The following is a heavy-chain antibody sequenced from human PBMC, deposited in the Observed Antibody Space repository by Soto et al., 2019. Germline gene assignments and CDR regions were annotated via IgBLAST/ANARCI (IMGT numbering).Heavy chain of an antibody. CDR1: GGSISSYY. D-gene: IGHD2-21*01. J-gene: IGHJ3*02. V-gene: IGHV4-59*08. Sequence: QVQLQESGPGLVKPSETLSLTCTVSGGSISSYYWSWIRQPPGKGLEWIGYIYYSGSTNYNPSLKSRVTISVDMSKNQFSLKLSSVTAADTAVYYCARLSRIAGTASDIWGQGTMVTVSS. CDR3: ARLSRIAGTASDI. CDR2: IYYSGST.